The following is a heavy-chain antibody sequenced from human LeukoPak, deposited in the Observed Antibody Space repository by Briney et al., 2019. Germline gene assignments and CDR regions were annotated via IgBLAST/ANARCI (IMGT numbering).Heavy chain of an antibody. V-gene: IGHV3-21*01. CDR3: ARDAYSSGWLYFDY. Sequence: SAKGRFTISRDNAKNSLYLQMNSLRAEDTAVYYCARDAYSSGWLYFDYWGQGTLVTVSS. J-gene: IGHJ4*02. D-gene: IGHD6-19*01.